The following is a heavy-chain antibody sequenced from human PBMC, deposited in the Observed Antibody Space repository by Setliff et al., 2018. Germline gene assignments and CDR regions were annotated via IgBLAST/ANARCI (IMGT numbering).Heavy chain of an antibody. Sequence: SETLSLTCRVSGGSISSGNYYWGLIRQPPGKGLEWVATIYYSGSTYSNPSLKSRLIISVDAPDDQFSVKLSSVTAADTAVYYCARHKSNGSGSYPSLYMDVWGEGIMVTVSS. CDR3: ARHKSNGSGSYPSLYMDV. V-gene: IGHV4-39*01. D-gene: IGHD3-10*01. CDR1: GGSISSGNYY. J-gene: IGHJ6*03. CDR2: IYYSGST.